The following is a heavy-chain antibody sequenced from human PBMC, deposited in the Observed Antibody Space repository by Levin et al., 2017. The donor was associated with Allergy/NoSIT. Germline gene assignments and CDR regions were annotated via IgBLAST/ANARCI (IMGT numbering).Heavy chain of an antibody. Sequence: SETLSLTCTVSGGSISSGSYYWSWIRQPAGKGLEWIGRIYTSGSTNYNPSLKSRVTISVDTSKNQFSLKLSSVTAADTAVYYCARDTGYGSGSYWVYWGQGTLVTVSS. V-gene: IGHV4-61*02. CDR3: ARDTGYGSGSYWVY. J-gene: IGHJ4*02. CDR1: GGSISSGSYY. CDR2: IYTSGST. D-gene: IGHD3-10*01.